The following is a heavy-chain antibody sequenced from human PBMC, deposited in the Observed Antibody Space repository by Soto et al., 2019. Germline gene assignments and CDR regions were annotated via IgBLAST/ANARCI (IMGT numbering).Heavy chain of an antibody. J-gene: IGHJ4*02. CDR2: INPIGDDT. CDR1: GYTVTNYN. Sequence: ASVKVSCKASGYTVTNYNMHWVRQAPGQGLEWMGIINPIGDDTTYAQKLQGRVTMTADTSTSTAYMELRSLRSDDTAVYYCARDRGSYALDYWGQGTLVTVPQ. V-gene: IGHV1-46*01. CDR3: ARDRGSYALDY. D-gene: IGHD1-26*01.